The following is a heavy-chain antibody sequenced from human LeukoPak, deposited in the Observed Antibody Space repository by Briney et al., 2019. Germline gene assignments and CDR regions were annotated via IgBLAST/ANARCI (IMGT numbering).Heavy chain of an antibody. CDR3: AKDFRARGYFDWLFRH. CDR2: ISYDGSNK. D-gene: IGHD3-9*01. Sequence: PGGSLRLSCAASGVTFSSYGMHWVRQAPGKGLEWVAVISYDGSNKYYADSVKGRFTISRDNSKNTLYLQMNSLRAEDTAVYYCAKDFRARGYFDWLFRHWGQGTLVTVSS. V-gene: IGHV3-30*18. CDR1: GVTFSSYG. J-gene: IGHJ1*01.